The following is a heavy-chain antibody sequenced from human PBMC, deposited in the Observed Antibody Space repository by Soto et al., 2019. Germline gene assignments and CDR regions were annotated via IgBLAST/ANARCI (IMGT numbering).Heavy chain of an antibody. J-gene: IGHJ4*01. CDR3: ARVHVMVVAGSTFDY. D-gene: IGHD6-19*01. CDR1: GYSLSSASY. Sequence: SETLSLTCAVSGYSLSSASYWGWIRQPPGKGPEWIASIYHGGTTFYNPSLKSRVTISVDTSKNHYSLKLRSVTAADTAVYYCARVHVMVVAGSTFDYWGPGTLVTVSS. CDR2: IYHGGTT. V-gene: IGHV4-38-2*01.